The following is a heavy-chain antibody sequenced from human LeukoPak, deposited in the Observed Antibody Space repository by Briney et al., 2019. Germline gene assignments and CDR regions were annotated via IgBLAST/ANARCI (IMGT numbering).Heavy chain of an antibody. CDR2: TYYRSKWYY. J-gene: IGHJ3*01. CDR3: ARGFALDF. CDR1: GDTVSSNSAA. V-gene: IGHV6-1*01. Sequence: SQTLSLTCDISGDTVSSNSAAWHWIRQSLSRGLEWLGRTYYRSKWYYDYAVSVKSRITISPDTSKNQFSLQLNSVTADDTAVYYCARGFALDFWGQGTMVTVSS.